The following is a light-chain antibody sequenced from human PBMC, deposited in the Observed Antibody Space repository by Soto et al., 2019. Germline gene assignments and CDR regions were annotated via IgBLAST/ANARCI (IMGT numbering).Light chain of an antibody. CDR1: QSVSSK. CDR3: QEYNNWHPIT. J-gene: IGKJ4*01. Sequence: EIVMTQSPATLSVSPGERATLSCRASQSVSSKLAWYQQKPGQAPRLLIYGASTRATGVPARFSGSGSGTEFTLTISSLQSEDFAVYYCQEYNNWHPITFGGGTKEEIQ. CDR2: GAS. V-gene: IGKV3-15*01.